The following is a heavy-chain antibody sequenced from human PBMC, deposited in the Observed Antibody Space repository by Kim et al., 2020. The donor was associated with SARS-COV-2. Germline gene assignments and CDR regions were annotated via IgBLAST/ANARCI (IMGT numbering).Heavy chain of an antibody. CDR1: GFTFSTYW. D-gene: IGHD5-12*01. Sequence: GGSLRLSCAASGFTFSTYWMHWVRQAPGKGLVWVSRINSDGSTTDYADSVKGRFTISRDNAKNTLYLQMNSLRAEDTAVYYCARGGYSGYVGAFDIWGQGTMVTVSS. V-gene: IGHV3-74*01. J-gene: IGHJ3*02. CDR3: ARGGYSGYVGAFDI. CDR2: INSDGSTT.